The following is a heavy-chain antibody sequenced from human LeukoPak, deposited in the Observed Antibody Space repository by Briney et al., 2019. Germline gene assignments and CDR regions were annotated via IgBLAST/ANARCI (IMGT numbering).Heavy chain of an antibody. V-gene: IGHV4-34*01. CDR2: INHSGST. Sequence: SETLSLTCAVYGGSFSGYYWSWIRQPPGKGLEWIGEINHSGSTNYNPSPKSRVTISVDTSKNQFSLKLSSVTAADTAVYYCARLCPGSCYPGERRGYSYGYLNYYYYYGTDVWGQGTTVTVSS. CDR3: ARLCPGSCYPGERRGYSYGYLNYYYYYGTDV. D-gene: IGHD5-18*01. CDR1: GGSFSGYY. J-gene: IGHJ6*02.